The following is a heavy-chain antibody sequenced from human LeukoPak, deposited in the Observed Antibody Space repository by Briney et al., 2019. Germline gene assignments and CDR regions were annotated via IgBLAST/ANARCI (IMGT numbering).Heavy chain of an antibody. CDR2: IWYDGSNR. CDR1: GFIFSYYG. CDR3: ARDPLGVLSYFDY. D-gene: IGHD3-16*01. V-gene: IGHV3-33*01. J-gene: IGHJ4*02. Sequence: GRSLRLSCAASGFIFSYYGMHWVRQAPGKGLERVAVIWYDGSNRYYADSLKGRFTISRDNSKNTLYLQMNSLTADDTAVYYCARDPLGVLSYFDYWGQGTLVTVSS.